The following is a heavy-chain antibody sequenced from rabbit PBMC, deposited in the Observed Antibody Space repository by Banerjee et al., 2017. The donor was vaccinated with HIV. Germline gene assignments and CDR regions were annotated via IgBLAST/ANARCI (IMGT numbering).Heavy chain of an antibody. J-gene: IGHJ6*01. CDR2: INAVTGKA. CDR1: GFSFSNKAV. Sequence: EQLLESGGGLVKPEGSLKLSCTASGFSFSNKAVMCWVRQAPGKGLEWIACINAVTGKAVYTNWAKGRFTFSKTSSTTVTLQMTRLAAADTATYFCARDTSSSFSSYGMDLWGPGTLVTV. CDR3: ARDTSSSFSSYGMDL. D-gene: IGHD1-1*01. V-gene: IGHV1S45*01.